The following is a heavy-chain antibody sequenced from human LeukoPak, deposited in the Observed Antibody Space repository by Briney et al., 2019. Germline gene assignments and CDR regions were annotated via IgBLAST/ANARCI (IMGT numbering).Heavy chain of an antibody. D-gene: IGHD1-26*01. V-gene: IGHV4-59*01. J-gene: IGHJ4*02. CDR2: TYYSGST. CDR3: ARGGGSFDY. Sequence: SETLSLTCTVSGGSISSYYWSWIRQPPGKGLEWIGYTYYSGSTNYNPSLKSRVTISVDTSKNQFSLKLSSVTAADTAVYYCARGGGSFDYWGQGTLVTVSS. CDR1: GGSISSYY.